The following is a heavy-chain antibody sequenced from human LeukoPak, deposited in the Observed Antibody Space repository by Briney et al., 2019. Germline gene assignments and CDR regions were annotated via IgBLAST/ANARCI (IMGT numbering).Heavy chain of an antibody. CDR3: ARRPGN. CDR1: GFTFSSYS. V-gene: IGHV3-53*01. Sequence: GGSLRLSCAASGFTFSSYSMSWVRQAPGKGLEWVSLIYSGGAIRYADSVKGRFTISRDSSKNTLFLQMNDLTVEDTARYYCARRPGNWGQGILVTVSS. CDR2: IYSGGAI. D-gene: IGHD1-14*01. J-gene: IGHJ4*02.